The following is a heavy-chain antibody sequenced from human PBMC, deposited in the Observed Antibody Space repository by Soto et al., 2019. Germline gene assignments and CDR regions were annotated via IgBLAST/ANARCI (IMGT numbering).Heavy chain of an antibody. V-gene: IGHV3-30*02. Sequence: GVSLRLSCAASGFTFSDRAMHWVRQAPGKGREWLAIIRSDGSEKFYAGSVKGRFTISRDNSKNTVYLQMNTLSAEDTAMYYCARALFPDVDIYAMDVWGQGTAVTFSS. J-gene: IGHJ6*02. CDR2: IRSDGSEK. D-gene: IGHD2-2*03. CDR1: GFTFSDRA. CDR3: ARALFPDVDIYAMDV.